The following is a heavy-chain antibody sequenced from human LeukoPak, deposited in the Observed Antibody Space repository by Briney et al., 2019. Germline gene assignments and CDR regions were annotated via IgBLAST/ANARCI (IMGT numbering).Heavy chain of an antibody. CDR2: MNPNSGNT. V-gene: IGHV1-8*02. CDR3: ARAQTVAGRWLVTKMDV. Sequence: ASVKVSCKASGYTFTGYYMHWVRQAPGQGLEWMGWMNPNSGNTGYAQKFQGRVTMTRNTSISTAYMELSSLRSEDTAVYYCARAQTVAGRWLVTKMDVWGQGTTVTVSS. J-gene: IGHJ6*02. CDR1: GYTFTGYY. D-gene: IGHD6-19*01.